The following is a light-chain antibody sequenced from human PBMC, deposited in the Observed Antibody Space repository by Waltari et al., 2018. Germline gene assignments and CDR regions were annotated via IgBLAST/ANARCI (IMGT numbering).Light chain of an antibody. CDR2: GAS. V-gene: IGKV3-20*01. CDR1: QSVTSDY. CDR3: QRYDRSPTT. Sequence: DIVLRQSPDTVSLSPGDSATLPCRATQSVTSDYLAWYQHKRGQAPRLLMYGASNRATGIPDRFSGSGSGTDFSLTITRLEPEDFAVYYCQRYDRSPTTFGQGTRVE. J-gene: IGKJ1*01.